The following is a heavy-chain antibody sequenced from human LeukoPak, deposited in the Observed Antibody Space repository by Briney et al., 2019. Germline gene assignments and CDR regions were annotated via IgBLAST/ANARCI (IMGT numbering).Heavy chain of an antibody. CDR3: ARSAAGRAYYFDY. J-gene: IGHJ4*02. V-gene: IGHV3-53*01. D-gene: IGHD6-13*01. CDR1: GFTVSSNY. CDR2: IYSGGGT. Sequence: GGSLRLSCAASGFTVSSNYMSWVRQAPGKGLEWVSVIYSGGGTYYADSVKGRFTISRDNAKNSLYLQMNSLRAEDTAVYYCARSAAGRAYYFDYWGQGTLVTVSS.